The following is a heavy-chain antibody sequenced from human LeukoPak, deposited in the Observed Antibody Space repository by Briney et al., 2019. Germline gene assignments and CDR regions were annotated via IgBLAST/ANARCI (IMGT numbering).Heavy chain of an antibody. CDR1: GGTFSSYA. Sequence: SVKVSCKASGGTFSSYAISWVRQAPGQGLEWMGGIIPIFGTANYAQKFQGRVTITADESTSTAYMELSSLRSEDTAVYYCAREFESYYYGSGSYYYGMDVWGQGTTVTVSS. J-gene: IGHJ6*02. D-gene: IGHD3-10*01. CDR2: IIPIFGTA. V-gene: IGHV1-69*13. CDR3: AREFESYYYGSGSYYYGMDV.